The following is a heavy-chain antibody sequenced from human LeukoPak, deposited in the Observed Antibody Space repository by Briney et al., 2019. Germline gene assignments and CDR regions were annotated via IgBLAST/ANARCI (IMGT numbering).Heavy chain of an antibody. D-gene: IGHD3-22*01. V-gene: IGHV3-48*04. CDR3: ARGGYDSSGYYEFWFDP. J-gene: IGHJ5*02. CDR1: GFTFSSYS. CDR2: ISSSSSTI. Sequence: PGGSLRLSCAASGFTFSSYSMNWVRQAPGKGLEWVSYISSSSSTIYYADSVKGRFTISRDNAKNSLYLQMNSLRAEDTAVYYCARGGYDSSGYYEFWFDPWGQGTLVTVSS.